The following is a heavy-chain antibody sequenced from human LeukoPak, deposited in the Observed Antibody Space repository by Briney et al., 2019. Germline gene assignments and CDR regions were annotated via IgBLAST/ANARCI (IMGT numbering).Heavy chain of an antibody. CDR3: ARRPMTTVYYFDY. J-gene: IGHJ4*02. CDR2: IYYSGST. Sequence: SETLSLTCTVSGGSISSYYWSWIRQPPGKGLEWIGYIYYSGSTNYNPSLKSRVTISVDTSKNQFSLKLSSVTAADTAVHYCARRPMTTVYYFDYWGQGTLVTVSS. CDR1: GGSISSYY. V-gene: IGHV4-59*01. D-gene: IGHD4-11*01.